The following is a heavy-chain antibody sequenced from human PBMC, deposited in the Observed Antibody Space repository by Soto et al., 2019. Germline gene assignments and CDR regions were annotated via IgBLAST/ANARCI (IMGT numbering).Heavy chain of an antibody. Sequence: QVQLVQSGAEVKKPGSSVKVSCKASGGTFSSYAISWVRQAPGQGLEWMGGIIPISGTANYAQKFQGRVTPTPDECTSTAYMDLSSLRPEDTAVYYCARSQGSSTSLEIYYYYYYGMDVWGQGTTVTVSS. CDR1: GGTFSSYA. CDR2: IIPISGTA. J-gene: IGHJ6*02. CDR3: ARSQGSSTSLEIYYYYYYGMDV. D-gene: IGHD2-2*01. V-gene: IGHV1-69*01.